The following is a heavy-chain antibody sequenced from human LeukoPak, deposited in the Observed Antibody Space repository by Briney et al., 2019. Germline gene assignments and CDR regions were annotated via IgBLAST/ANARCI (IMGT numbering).Heavy chain of an antibody. J-gene: IGHJ5*02. V-gene: IGHV4-59*12. D-gene: IGHD2/OR15-2a*01. CDR2: IYSSGKT. Sequence: SETLSLTCTVSGDSFSAYYWSWIRQPPGKGLEWVGYIYSSGKTDSNPSLKSRVTVSMDTSRNQFSLRLTSVTAADTAVYYCARDVFFRAHNWFDPWGQGTLVTVSS. CDR1: GDSFSAYY. CDR3: ARDVFFRAHNWFDP.